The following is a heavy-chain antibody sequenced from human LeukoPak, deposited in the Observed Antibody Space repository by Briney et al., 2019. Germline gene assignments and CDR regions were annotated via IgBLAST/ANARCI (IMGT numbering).Heavy chain of an antibody. Sequence: ASVKVYCKASGYTFTSYYMHWVRQAPGQGLEWMGIIDPSGGSTSYAQKFQGRVTMTRDTSTCTVYMELSSLRSEDTAVYYCARRLTAASLEFEPWGQGTLVTASS. V-gene: IGHV1-46*01. CDR3: ARRLTAASLEFEP. J-gene: IGHJ5*02. CDR2: IDPSGGST. CDR1: GYTFTSYY. D-gene: IGHD2-2*01.